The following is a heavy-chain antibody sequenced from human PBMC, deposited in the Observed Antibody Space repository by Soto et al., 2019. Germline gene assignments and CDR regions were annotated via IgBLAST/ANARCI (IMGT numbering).Heavy chain of an antibody. CDR1: GGSISGYY. CDR2: IYYRGST. V-gene: IGHV4-59*07. Sequence: QVQLQESGPGLVKPSDTLSLTCTVSGGSISGYYWSWIRQPPGKGLEYIGYIYYRGSTNYNPSLKSRVTMSVDTSRNQFSLKVNSVTAADTAVYYCARQQLLPFHYALDVWGQGTTVTVSS. D-gene: IGHD6-13*01. CDR3: ARQQLLPFHYALDV. J-gene: IGHJ6*02.